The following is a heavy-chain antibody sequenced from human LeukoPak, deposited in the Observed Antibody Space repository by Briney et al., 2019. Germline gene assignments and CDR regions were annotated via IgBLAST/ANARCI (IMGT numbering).Heavy chain of an antibody. CDR2: ISYDGSNK. Sequence: QPGGSLRLSCAASGFTFSSYGMPWVRQAPGKGLEWVAVISYDGSNKYYADSVKGRFTISRDNSKNTLYLQMNSLRAEDTAVYYCANDWNLSGMDVWGQGTTVTVSS. D-gene: IGHD1-1*01. CDR3: ANDWNLSGMDV. CDR1: GFTFSSYG. V-gene: IGHV3-30*18. J-gene: IGHJ6*02.